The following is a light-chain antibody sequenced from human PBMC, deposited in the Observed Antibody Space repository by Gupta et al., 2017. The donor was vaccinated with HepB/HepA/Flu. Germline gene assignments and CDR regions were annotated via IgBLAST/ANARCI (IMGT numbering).Light chain of an antibody. CDR1: QSVSSSY. Sequence: VLTQSPGTLSLSPGERATLSCRASQSVSSSYLAWYQQKPGQAPRLLIFGASSRATGIPDRFSGSGSGTDFTLTISGLEPEDFAVYYCQQYGSAPQTFGQGTTVEIK. CDR2: GAS. J-gene: IGKJ1*01. V-gene: IGKV3-20*01. CDR3: QQYGSAPQT.